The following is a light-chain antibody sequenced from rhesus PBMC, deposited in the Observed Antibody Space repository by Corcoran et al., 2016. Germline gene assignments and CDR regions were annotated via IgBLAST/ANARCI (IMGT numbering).Light chain of an antibody. J-gene: IGKJ1*01. CDR2: RAS. V-gene: IGKV1S9*01. Sequence: DIQMTRSPSSLSASVGDRVTITCQASQSLSNYLNWYQQKPGKIPKLLIYRASSLQSGIPSRFSGSGSGTDFTLTISSLQPEDFATYYCQQGYSYPRTFGQGTKVEIK. CDR1: QSLSNY. CDR3: QQGYSYPRT.